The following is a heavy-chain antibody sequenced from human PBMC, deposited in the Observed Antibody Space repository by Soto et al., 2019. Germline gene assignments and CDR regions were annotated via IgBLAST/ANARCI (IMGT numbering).Heavy chain of an antibody. CDR2: ITPMFGKV. V-gene: IGHV1-69*13. CDR3: AIWNPNTYYYYGMDV. CDR1: GGSSYV. D-gene: IGHD1-1*01. Sequence: GASVKVSCKASGGSSYVISWVRQAPGQGLEWMGGITPMFGKVNYAQKFQGRVTITADESTSTAYMELSSLRSEDTAVYYCAIWNPNTYYYYGMDVWGQGTTVTVSS. J-gene: IGHJ6*02.